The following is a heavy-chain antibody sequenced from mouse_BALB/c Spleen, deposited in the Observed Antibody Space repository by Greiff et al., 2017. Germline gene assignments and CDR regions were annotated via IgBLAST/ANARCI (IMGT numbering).Heavy chain of an antibody. D-gene: IGHD1-1*01. CDR1: GFAFSSYD. CDR3: ARHTGSSYVDY. V-gene: IGHV5-12-1*01. Sequence: EVQGVESGGGLVKPGGSLKLSCAASGFAFSSYDMSWVRQTPEKRLEWVAYISSGGGSTYYPDTVKGRFTISRDNAKNTLYLQMSSLKSEDTAMYYCARHTGSSYVDYWGQGTTLTVSS. CDR2: ISSGGGST. J-gene: IGHJ2*01.